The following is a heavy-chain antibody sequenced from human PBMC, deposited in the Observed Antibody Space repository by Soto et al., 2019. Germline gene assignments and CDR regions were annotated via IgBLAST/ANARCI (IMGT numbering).Heavy chain of an antibody. CDR3: ARESVEGSSGAFDI. J-gene: IGHJ3*02. CDR1: GFTFSSYS. CDR2: ISSSSSTI. Sequence: EVQLVESGGGLVQPGGSLRLSCAASGFTFSSYSMNWVRQAPGKGLEWVSYISSSSSTIYYADSVKGRFTISRDNAKNSLYLQMNSLRAEDTAVYYCARESVEGSSGAFDIWGQGTMVTVSS. V-gene: IGHV3-48*01. D-gene: IGHD6-6*01.